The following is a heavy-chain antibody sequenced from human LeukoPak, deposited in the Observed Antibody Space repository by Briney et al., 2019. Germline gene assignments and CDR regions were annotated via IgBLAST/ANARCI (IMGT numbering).Heavy chain of an antibody. Sequence: SETLSLTCSVSGGSIRRYFWSWIRQPPGKGLEWIGYINDSGGTNYNPSLKSRVAISVDTSKNQFSLKLNSVTAADTAVYYCARYGMTTVTPWGFDYWGQGTLVTVSS. CDR3: ARYGMTTVTPWGFDY. J-gene: IGHJ4*02. V-gene: IGHV4-59*01. D-gene: IGHD4-17*01. CDR2: INDSGGT. CDR1: GGSIRRYF.